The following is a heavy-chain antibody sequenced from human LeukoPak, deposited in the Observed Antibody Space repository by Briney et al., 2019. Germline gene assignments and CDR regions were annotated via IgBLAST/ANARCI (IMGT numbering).Heavy chain of an antibody. CDR3: ARRSKRYFDRSPASGAFDI. D-gene: IGHD3-9*01. J-gene: IGHJ3*02. CDR2: INHSGST. Sequence: SETLSLTCAVYGGSFSGYYWSWIRQPPGKGLEWIGAINHSGSTNYNPSLKSRVTISLDTSKNLFSLKLSSVTAADTAVYYCARRSKRYFDRSPASGAFDIWGQGTMVTVSS. CDR1: GGSFSGYY. V-gene: IGHV4-34*01.